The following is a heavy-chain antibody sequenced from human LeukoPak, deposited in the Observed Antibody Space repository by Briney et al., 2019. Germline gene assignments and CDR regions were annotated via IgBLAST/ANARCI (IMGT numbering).Heavy chain of an antibody. CDR3: ARSSFPKAAFHL. CDR1: GDSINSYY. V-gene: IGHV4-4*07. D-gene: IGHD2/OR15-2a*01. CDR2: IYPSGST. J-gene: IGHJ3*01. Sequence: SETLSLTCTVSGDSINSYYWSWVRQPAGKGLEWIGLIYPSGSTNYNPSLMSRVTMSVDTSKNQFSLNLSSLTAADTAVYYCARSSFPKAAFHLWGQGTMVTVSS.